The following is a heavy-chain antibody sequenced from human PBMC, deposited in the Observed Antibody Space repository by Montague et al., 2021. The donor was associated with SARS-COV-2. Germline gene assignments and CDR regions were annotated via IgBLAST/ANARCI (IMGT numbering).Heavy chain of an antibody. CDR2: IDWDDDK. J-gene: IGHJ4*02. Sequence: VKPTQTLTLTCTFPGFSLSTSGMCVSWIRQPPGKALGWLALIDWDDDKYYSTSLKTRLTISKDASKNQVVLTMTNMDPVDTATYYCARIRDYDILTGSYSGFDYWGQGTLVTVSS. D-gene: IGHD3-9*01. CDR3: ARIRDYDILTGSYSGFDY. CDR1: GFSLSTSGMC. V-gene: IGHV2-70*01.